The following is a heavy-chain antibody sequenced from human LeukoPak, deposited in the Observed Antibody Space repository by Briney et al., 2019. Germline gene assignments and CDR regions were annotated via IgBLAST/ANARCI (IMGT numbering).Heavy chain of an antibody. CDR1: GFTFSNYW. V-gene: IGHV3-7*01. CDR2: IKQDGSEI. D-gene: IGHD1-26*01. CDR3: AHSGSYFDY. J-gene: IGHJ4*02. Sequence: GGSLRLSCAASGFTFSNYWMSWGRQAPGKGLEWVANIKQDGSEIHYVDSVKGRFTISRDNAKNSLYLQMNSLRAEDTAVYFCAHSGSYFDYWGQGTLVTVFS.